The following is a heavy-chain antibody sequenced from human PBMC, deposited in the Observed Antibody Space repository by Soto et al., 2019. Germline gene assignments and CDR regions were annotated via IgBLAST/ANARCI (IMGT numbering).Heavy chain of an antibody. CDR3: ASSYGTSWYGDW. CDR2: TIPVSGTA. Sequence: QVQLVQSGVEVKKPGSSVKVSCRASGGTFNNYAVTWVRQAPGQGLEWMGGTIPVSGTANYAQQFQGRVRITADESTNTVYMELSSLRSEDTAMYYCASSYGTSWYGDWWGQGTLVTVSS. J-gene: IGHJ4*02. CDR1: GGTFNNYA. V-gene: IGHV1-69*01. D-gene: IGHD6-13*01.